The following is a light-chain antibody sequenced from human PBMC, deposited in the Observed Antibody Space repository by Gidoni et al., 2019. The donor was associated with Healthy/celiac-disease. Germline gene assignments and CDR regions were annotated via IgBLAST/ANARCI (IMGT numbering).Light chain of an antibody. J-gene: IGKJ2*01. CDR2: LGS. CDR3: MQALQTPYT. Sequence: IVMTQSPLSLPLTHGAPASTSCRSIQSLLHSNVFNYLDWYLQKPGQSPQLLIYLGSNRDSGVPDRFSGSGSGTDFTLKISRVEAEDFGVYYCMQALQTPYTFGQGTKLEIK. CDR1: QSLLHSNVFNY. V-gene: IGKV2-28*01.